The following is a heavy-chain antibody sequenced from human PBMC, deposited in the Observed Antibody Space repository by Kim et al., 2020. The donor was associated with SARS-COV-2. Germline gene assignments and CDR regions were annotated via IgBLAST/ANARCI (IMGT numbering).Heavy chain of an antibody. CDR1: GDSVSSNSAA. V-gene: IGHV6-1*01. D-gene: IGHD3-22*01. J-gene: IGHJ3*02. Sequence: SQTLSLTCAISGDSVSSNSAAWNWIRQSPSRGLEWLGRTYYRSKWYNDYAVSVKSRITINPDTSKNQFSLQLNSVTPEDTAVYYCAREDYYDSSGPLVDAFDIWGQGTMVTVSS. CDR2: TYYRSKWYN. CDR3: AREDYYDSSGPLVDAFDI.